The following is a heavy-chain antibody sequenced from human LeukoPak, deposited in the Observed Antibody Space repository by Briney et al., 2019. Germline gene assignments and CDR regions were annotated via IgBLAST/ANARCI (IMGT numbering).Heavy chain of an antibody. Sequence: ASVKVSCKTSGYNFTTYFITWVRQAPGQGLEWMGWISPYNGHTKYAHSLQGRVTMTTDTSTSTAFMELRSLMSDDTAVYYCAREGGSRKFDSWGQGTLVTVSS. V-gene: IGHV1-18*04. CDR2: ISPYNGHT. D-gene: IGHD1-26*01. CDR1: GYNFTTYF. J-gene: IGHJ5*01. CDR3: AREGGSRKFDS.